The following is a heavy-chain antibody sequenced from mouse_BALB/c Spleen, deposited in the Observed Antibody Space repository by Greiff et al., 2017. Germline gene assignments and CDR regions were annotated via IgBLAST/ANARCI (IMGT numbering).Heavy chain of an antibody. D-gene: IGHD2-1*01. CDR1: GYTFTSYW. CDR3: ARSNGNLYYAMDY. J-gene: IGHJ4*01. Sequence: VQLQQSGAELARPGASVKLSCKASGYTFTSYWMQWVKQRPGQGLEWIGAIYPGDGDTRYTQKFKGKATLTADKSSSTAYMQLSSLASEDSAVYYCARSNGNLYYAMDYWGQGTSVTVSS. CDR2: IYPGDGDT. V-gene: IGHV1-87*01.